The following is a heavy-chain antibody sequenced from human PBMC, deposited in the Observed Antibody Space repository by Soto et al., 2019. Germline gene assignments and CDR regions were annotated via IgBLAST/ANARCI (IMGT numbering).Heavy chain of an antibody. CDR1: GFTFSSYA. V-gene: IGHV3-23*01. D-gene: IGHD3-10*01. CDR2: ISGSGGST. CDR3: ARDEDNGSEFYYMDV. Sequence: GGSLRLSCAASGFTFSSYAMSWVRQAPGKGLEWVSAISGSGGSTYYADSVKGRFTISRDNSKNSLYLQMNSLRAEDTAVYYCARDEDNGSEFYYMDVWGKGTTVTSP. J-gene: IGHJ6*03.